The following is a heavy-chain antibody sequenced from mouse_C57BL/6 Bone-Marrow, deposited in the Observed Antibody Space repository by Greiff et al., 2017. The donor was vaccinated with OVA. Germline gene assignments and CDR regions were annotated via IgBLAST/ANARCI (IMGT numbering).Heavy chain of an antibody. CDR2: INPNYGTT. CDR3: TVYNDYEEDY. V-gene: IGHV1-39*01. CDR1: GYSFTDYN. Sequence: VQLQQSGPELVKPGASVKISCKASGYSFTDYNMNWVKQSTGKSLEWIGEINPNYGTTCYNQKFKGKATLTVDQSSSTAYMQLTSLTSEDSAVYYCTVYNDYEEDYWGQGTTLTVSS. J-gene: IGHJ2*01. D-gene: IGHD2-4*01.